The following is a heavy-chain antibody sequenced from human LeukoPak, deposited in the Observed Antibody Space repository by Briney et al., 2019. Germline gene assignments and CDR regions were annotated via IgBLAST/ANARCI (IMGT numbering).Heavy chain of an antibody. CDR2: IKQDGSEK. Sequence: PGGSLRLSCAASGFTFSSYWMSWVRQAPGKGLEWVANIKQDGSEKYYVDSVKGRFTISRDNAKNSVYLQMNSLRDEDTAVYYCARYSSDGPFDYWGQGTLVTVSS. CDR1: GFTFSSYW. J-gene: IGHJ4*02. D-gene: IGHD2-21*01. CDR3: ARYSSDGPFDY. V-gene: IGHV3-7*04.